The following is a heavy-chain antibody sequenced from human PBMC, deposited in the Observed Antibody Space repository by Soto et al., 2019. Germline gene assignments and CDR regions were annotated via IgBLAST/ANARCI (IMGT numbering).Heavy chain of an antibody. J-gene: IGHJ4*02. CDR2: ISASGGST. V-gene: IGHV3-23*01. CDR3: AIHFYYGSGTYHAVDY. CDR1: GFTFNNYA. Sequence: EVQLLESGGGIVQPGTSLRLSCAVSGFTFNNYAMNWVRQAPGKGLEWISGISASGGSTYYADSVKGRFTISRDSSKNTLSLQMNSLRADDTAIYYCAIHFYYGSGTYHAVDYWGQGTLVTVSS. D-gene: IGHD3-10*01.